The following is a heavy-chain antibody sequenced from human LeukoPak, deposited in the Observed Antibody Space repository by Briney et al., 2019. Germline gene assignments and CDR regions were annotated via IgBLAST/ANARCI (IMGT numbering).Heavy chain of an antibody. CDR1: GITFINYS. CDR2: ITGSGTFT. CDR3: AKRSAESSGYFDS. V-gene: IGHV3-23*01. D-gene: IGHD6-19*01. J-gene: IGHJ4*02. Sequence: GGSLRLSCAASGITFINYSMTWVHQAPGKGLEWVSAITGSGTFTDYADSVKGRFTISRDNSKNTLYLQMNSLRAEDTAIYYCAKRSAESSGYFDSWGQGTLVTVSS.